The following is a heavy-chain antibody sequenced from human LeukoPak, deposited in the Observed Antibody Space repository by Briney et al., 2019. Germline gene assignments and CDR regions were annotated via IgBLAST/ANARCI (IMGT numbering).Heavy chain of an antibody. CDR3: AARGQWEDQVDY. D-gene: IGHD1-26*01. Sequence: PGGSLRLSCAASGFTFSSYEMNWVRQAPGKGLEWVSYISSSGSTIYYADSVKGRFTISRDNAKNSLYLQMNSLRAEDTAVYYCAARGQWEDQVDYWGQGTLVTVSS. J-gene: IGHJ4*02. V-gene: IGHV3-48*03. CDR2: ISSSGSTI. CDR1: GFTFSSYE.